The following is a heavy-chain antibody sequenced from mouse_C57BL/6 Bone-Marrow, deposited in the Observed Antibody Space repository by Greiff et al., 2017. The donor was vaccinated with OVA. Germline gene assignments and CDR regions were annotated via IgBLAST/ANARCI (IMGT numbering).Heavy chain of an antibody. J-gene: IGHJ1*01. CDR1: GYTFTSYW. D-gene: IGHD1-1*01. Sequence: VQLQQPGAELVKPGASVMLSCKASGYTFTSYWMHCVKQRPGQGLEWIGMIHPNSGSTNYNEKFKSTATLPVDKSSSTAYMQLSSLTSEDSAVYDCARTITTVVANWYFDGWGAGTTVTVSS. CDR2: IHPNSGST. CDR3: ARTITTVVANWYFDG. V-gene: IGHV1-64*01.